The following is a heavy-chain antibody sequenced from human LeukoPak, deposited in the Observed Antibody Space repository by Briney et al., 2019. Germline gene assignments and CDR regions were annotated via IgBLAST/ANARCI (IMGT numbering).Heavy chain of an antibody. J-gene: IGHJ4*02. V-gene: IGHV4-34*01. CDR1: GASLSSYY. CDR2: INHSGNT. CDR3: ARVQAAGDGYYFDF. Sequence: SETLSLTCAVYGASLSSYYWSWIRQPPGKGLEWIGEINHSGNTNYNLSLKSRVTISSDTSKNQFSLKLSSVTAADTAVYYCARVQAAGDGYYFDFWGQGTLVTVSS. D-gene: IGHD7-27*01.